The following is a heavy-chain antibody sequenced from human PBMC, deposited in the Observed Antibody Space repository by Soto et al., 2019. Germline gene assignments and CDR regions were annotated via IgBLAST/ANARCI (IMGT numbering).Heavy chain of an antibody. CDR3: AKEEPTMIVVVISSYYYGMGV. CDR2: ISGSGGST. V-gene: IGHV3-23*01. D-gene: IGHD3-22*01. Sequence: ELQLLESGGGLVQPGGSLRLSCAASGFTFSSYAMSWVRQAPGKGLEWVSAISGSGGSTYYADSGKGRFTISRDNSKNTLYLQMNSLRAEDTAVYYCAKEEPTMIVVVISSYYYGMGVWGQGTTVTVSS. J-gene: IGHJ6*02. CDR1: GFTFSSYA.